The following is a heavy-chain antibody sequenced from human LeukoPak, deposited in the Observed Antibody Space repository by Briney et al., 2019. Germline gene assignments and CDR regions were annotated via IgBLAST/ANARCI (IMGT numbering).Heavy chain of an antibody. V-gene: IGHV3-74*01. CDR2: ISPDGSST. CDR1: GFRFSTYW. Sequence: GGSLRLSCAASGFRFSTYWTHWVRQAPGKGLVWVSRISPDGSSTSYADSVKARFTMSRDNAKNTLYVQMNSLRAEDTAVYYCVRSVSGNYGRFDYWGQGSLVTVSS. D-gene: IGHD1-26*01. J-gene: IGHJ4*02. CDR3: VRSVSGNYGRFDY.